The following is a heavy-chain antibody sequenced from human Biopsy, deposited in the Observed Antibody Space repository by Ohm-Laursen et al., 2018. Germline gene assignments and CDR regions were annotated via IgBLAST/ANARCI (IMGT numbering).Heavy chain of an antibody. J-gene: IGHJ4*02. CDR2: ISGSGVTK. Sequence: SLRHSCTASGFTFGDYYMSWIRQAPGKGLEWLSYISGSGVTKMYADSVKGRFTVSRDNAKNSLYLEMNNLTVEDTAVYYCATDGAGSYNENWGQGTLVSVSS. D-gene: IGHD3-10*01. V-gene: IGHV3-11*01. CDR1: GFTFGDYY. CDR3: ATDGAGSYNEN.